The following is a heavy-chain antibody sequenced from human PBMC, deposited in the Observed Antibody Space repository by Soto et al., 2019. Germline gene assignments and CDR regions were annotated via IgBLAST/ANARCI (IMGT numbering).Heavy chain of an antibody. V-gene: IGHV4-59*12. CDR2: IYYAGTT. D-gene: IGHD2-8*02. J-gene: IGHJ4*02. CDR3: ARDKITGLFDY. CDR1: GGSISPNY. Sequence: PSETLSLTCTVSGGSISPNYWSWIRQSPGKGLEWIGYIYYAGTTSYNPSLKSRATISLETSKSQFSLRLTSVTAADTAVYYCARDKITGLFDYWGQGTLVTVSS.